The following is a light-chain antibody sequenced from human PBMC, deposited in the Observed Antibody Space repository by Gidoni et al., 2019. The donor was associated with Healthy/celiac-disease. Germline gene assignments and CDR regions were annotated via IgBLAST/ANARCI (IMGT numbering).Light chain of an antibody. CDR3: QQYGSSTGWT. CDR2: GAS. Sequence: EIVLTQSPGTLSLSPGERATLSCRARQSVSSSYLAWYQQKPGQAPRLLIYGASSRATGIPDRFSGSGSGTDFTLTISRLEPEDFAVYYCQQYGSSTGWTFGQGTKVEIK. J-gene: IGKJ1*01. CDR1: QSVSSSY. V-gene: IGKV3-20*01.